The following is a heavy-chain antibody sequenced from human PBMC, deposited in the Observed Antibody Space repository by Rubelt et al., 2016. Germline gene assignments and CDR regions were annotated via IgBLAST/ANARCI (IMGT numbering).Heavy chain of an antibody. Sequence: QVQLVQSGAEVKKPGSSVKVSCKASGGTFSSYAISWVRQAPGQGLEWMGRIIPILGIANYAQKFQGRVTITADKSTSTAYMELSSLRSDDTAVYYGARDLYKGPRWLVAYWGQGTLVTVSS. J-gene: IGHJ4*02. CDR2: IIPILGIA. CDR3: ARDLYKGPRWLVAY. V-gene: IGHV1-69*04. D-gene: IGHD6-19*01. CDR1: GGTFSSYA.